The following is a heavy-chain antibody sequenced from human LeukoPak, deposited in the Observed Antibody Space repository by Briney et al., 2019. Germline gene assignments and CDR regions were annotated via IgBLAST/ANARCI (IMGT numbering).Heavy chain of an antibody. CDR1: GFTFSSYG. D-gene: IGHD3-22*01. Sequence: PGGSLRLSCAASGFTFSSYGMHWVRQAPGKGLEWVAAISYDGSNKCYADSVKGRFTVSRDNSKNTLYLQMNSLRAEDTAVYYCAKDNYYDNSAYPDYWGQGTLVTVSS. CDR2: ISYDGSNK. J-gene: IGHJ4*02. V-gene: IGHV3-30*18. CDR3: AKDNYYDNSAYPDY.